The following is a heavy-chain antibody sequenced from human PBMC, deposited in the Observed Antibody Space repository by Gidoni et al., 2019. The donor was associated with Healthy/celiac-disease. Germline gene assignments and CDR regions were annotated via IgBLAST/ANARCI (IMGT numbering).Heavy chain of an antibody. Sequence: QLQLQESGPGLVKPSETLSLTCTVSGGSISSSSYYWGWIRQPPGKGLEWIGSIYYSGSTYYNPSLKSRVTISVDTSKNQFSLKLSSVTAADTAVYYCARHFGWLRPFDYWGQGTLVTVSS. D-gene: IGHD5-12*01. CDR2: IYYSGST. V-gene: IGHV4-39*01. CDR1: GGSISSSSYY. J-gene: IGHJ4*02. CDR3: ARHFGWLRPFDY.